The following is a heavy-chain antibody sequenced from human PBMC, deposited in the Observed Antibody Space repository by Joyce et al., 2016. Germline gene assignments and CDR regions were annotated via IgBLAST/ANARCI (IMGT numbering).Heavy chain of an antibody. J-gene: IGHJ4*02. CDR2: VRHTGNS. V-gene: IGHV4-34*02. Sequence: QVQLQQWGAGLLKPSETLSLTCGVSGGSFTTYYWTWIRQSPGKGLGWIGEVRHTGNSNYSPSLKSRFTKSVDTSKNHFSLKLSSVTAADTAVYYCARRAKFGNSFDYWGQGTLVTVSS. D-gene: IGHD3-10*02. CDR1: GGSFTTYY. CDR3: ARRAKFGNSFDY.